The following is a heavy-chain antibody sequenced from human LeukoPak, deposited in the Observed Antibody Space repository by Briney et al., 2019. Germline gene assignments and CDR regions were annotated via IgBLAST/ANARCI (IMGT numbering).Heavy chain of an antibody. Sequence: ETLSLTCAVYGGSFSGYYWSWVRQAPGKGLEWVSVIYSGGSTYYADSVKGRFTISRDNSKNTLYLQMNSLRAEDTAVHYCARDHGGYCSSTSCRDGFDPWGQGTLVTVSS. J-gene: IGHJ5*02. CDR2: IYSGGST. V-gene: IGHV3-66*01. D-gene: IGHD2-2*01. CDR1: GGSFSGYY. CDR3: ARDHGGYCSSTSCRDGFDP.